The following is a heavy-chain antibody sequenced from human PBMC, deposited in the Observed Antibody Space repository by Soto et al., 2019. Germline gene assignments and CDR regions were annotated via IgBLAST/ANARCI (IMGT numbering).Heavy chain of an antibody. J-gene: IGHJ4*02. CDR1: GGSISSYY. Sequence: SETLSLTCTVSGGSISSYYWSWIRQPPGKGLEWIGYIYYSGSTNYNPSLKSRVTISVDTSKNQFSLKLSSVTAADTAVYYCARHSFNYDFWSGYSPLAYWGQGTLVTVSS. V-gene: IGHV4-59*08. CDR2: IYYSGST. D-gene: IGHD3-3*01. CDR3: ARHSFNYDFWSGYSPLAY.